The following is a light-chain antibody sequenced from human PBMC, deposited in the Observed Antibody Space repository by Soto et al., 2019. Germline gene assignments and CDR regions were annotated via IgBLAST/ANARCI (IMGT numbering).Light chain of an antibody. CDR2: TAS. CDR1: QSIDNY. CDR3: QQSHSTVT. V-gene: IGKV1-39*01. J-gene: IGKJ5*01. Sequence: DIQMTQSPSSLSASVGDRVTITCRASQSIDNYLSWYQQKPGKAPKLPIYTASSLQSGVPSRFSGSGSGTDFTLTISSLQPEDFATYYCQQSHSTVTFGQGTRLEIK.